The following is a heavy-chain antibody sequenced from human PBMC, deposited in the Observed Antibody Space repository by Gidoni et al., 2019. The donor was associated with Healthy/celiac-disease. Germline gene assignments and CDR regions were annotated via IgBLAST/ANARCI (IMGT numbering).Heavy chain of an antibody. CDR2: ISGSGGST. V-gene: IGHV3-23*01. Sequence: EVQLLESGGGLVQPGGSLRLSCAASGFTFSSHAMSWVRQAPGKGLEWVSAISGSGGSTYYADSVKGRFTISRDNSKNTLYLQMNSLRAEDTAVYYCAKDRGVRDIVVVPAAITGFDPWGQGTLVTVSS. CDR3: AKDRGVRDIVVVPAAITGFDP. J-gene: IGHJ5*02. D-gene: IGHD2-2*02. CDR1: GFTFSSHA.